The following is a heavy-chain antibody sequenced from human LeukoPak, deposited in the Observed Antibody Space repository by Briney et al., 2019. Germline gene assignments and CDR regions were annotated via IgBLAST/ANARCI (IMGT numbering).Heavy chain of an antibody. V-gene: IGHV3-9*01. CDR3: ARDTTPCDY. CDR2: ISWNSNSI. Sequence: PGGSLRLSCTASGFTFDDYAMHWVRQAPGKGLEWVSGISWNSNSIVYADSVKGRFTISRDNAKNSLYLQMNSLRAEDTAVYYCARDTTPCDYWGQGTLVTVSS. D-gene: IGHD1-26*01. CDR1: GFTFDDYA. J-gene: IGHJ4*02.